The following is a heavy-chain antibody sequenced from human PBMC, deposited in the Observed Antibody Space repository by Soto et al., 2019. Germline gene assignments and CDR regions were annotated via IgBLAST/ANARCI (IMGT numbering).Heavy chain of an antibody. CDR1: GYSISSGYY. V-gene: IGHV4-38-2*02. D-gene: IGHD7-27*01. Sequence: SETLSFTCAVSGYSISSGYYWGWIRQPPGKGLEWIGSIYHSGSTYYNPSLKSRVTISVDTSKNQFSLKLSSVTAADTAVYYCAREAGDGREYYVDYWGQGTLVTVSS. CDR2: IYHSGST. CDR3: AREAGDGREYYVDY. J-gene: IGHJ4*02.